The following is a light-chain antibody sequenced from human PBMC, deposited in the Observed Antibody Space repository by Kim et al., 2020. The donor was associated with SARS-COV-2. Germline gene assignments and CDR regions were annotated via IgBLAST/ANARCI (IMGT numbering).Light chain of an antibody. Sequence: SGSGGDRVTVTGRASQGIRNDLGWLEQRPGKAPKSLIYAESSLQNGVPSRFSGSGYGTDFTLTISSLQPEDFATYYCQHYNSYPVTFGQGTRLEIK. V-gene: IGKV1-16*01. CDR1: QGIRND. CDR3: QHYNSYPVT. J-gene: IGKJ5*01. CDR2: AES.